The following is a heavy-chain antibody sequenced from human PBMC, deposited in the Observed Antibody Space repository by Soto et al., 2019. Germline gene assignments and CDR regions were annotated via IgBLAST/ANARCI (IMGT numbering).Heavy chain of an antibody. CDR3: ARDTYYYGSGSYSP. J-gene: IGHJ5*02. V-gene: IGHV3-21*01. D-gene: IGHD3-10*01. CDR2: ISSSSSYI. Sequence: AGGALILSCGAPGFTFRSHCMNWVRQAPGKGLEWVSSISSSSSYIYYADSVKGRFTISRDNAKNSLYLQMNSLRAEDTAVYYCARDTYYYGSGSYSPWGQGTLVTVSS. CDR1: GFTFRSHC.